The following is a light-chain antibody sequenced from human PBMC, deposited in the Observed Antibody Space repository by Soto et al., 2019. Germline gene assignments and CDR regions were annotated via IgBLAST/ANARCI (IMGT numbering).Light chain of an antibody. CDR2: GTS. Sequence: EVVMTHSPSTLSGSPGERATLSCGASQTVSSNLAWYQQKPGQSPRLLIYGTSTRATGVPARFSGSGYGTEFNLSISSLQPEDFAVYYCQQYDSSPRTFGQGTKVDIK. J-gene: IGKJ1*01. CDR1: QTVSSN. CDR3: QQYDSSPRT. V-gene: IGKV3-15*01.